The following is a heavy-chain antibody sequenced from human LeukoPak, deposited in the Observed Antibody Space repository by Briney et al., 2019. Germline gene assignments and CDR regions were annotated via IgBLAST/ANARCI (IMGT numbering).Heavy chain of an antibody. D-gene: IGHD2-15*01. CDR2: IHNSGNT. Sequence: PSETLSLTCTVSAVSISDYYWSWIRQTPGQGLEWIGYIHNSGNTNYNPSLKSRVTISVDTSKNQFSLQLSSVTAADAAVYYCAASWSYQNWFDPWGQGTLVTVSS. J-gene: IGHJ5*02. CDR3: AASWSYQNWFDP. CDR1: AVSISDYY. V-gene: IGHV4-59*01.